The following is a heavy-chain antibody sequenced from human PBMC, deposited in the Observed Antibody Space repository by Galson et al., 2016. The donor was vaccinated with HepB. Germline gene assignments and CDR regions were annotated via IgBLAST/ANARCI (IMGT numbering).Heavy chain of an antibody. CDR3: AKWGRGWYHFDI. Sequence: SLRLSCAASGFTFSSYGMHWVRQAPGKGLEWVAVISIDGTKTYYADSVKGRFTISRDSSRNTLSLHLNSLRVQDTAVYYCAKWGRGWYHFDIWGQGNLVSGSS. D-gene: IGHD6-19*01. CDR2: ISIDGTKT. V-gene: IGHV3-30*18. J-gene: IGHJ4*02. CDR1: GFTFSSYG.